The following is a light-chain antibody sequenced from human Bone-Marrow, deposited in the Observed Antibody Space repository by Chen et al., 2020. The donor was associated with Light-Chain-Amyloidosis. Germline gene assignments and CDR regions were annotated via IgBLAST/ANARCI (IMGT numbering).Light chain of an antibody. Sequence: QSALPQPASVSGSPGQPLPISCTGTSSDVGGDNHVSWYHQHPDKAPKLMIYDVTNRPSWVPDRCSGSKSDNTAALTISGLQAEDEADYFCSSYTSTNTLVFGSGTRVTVL. V-gene: IGLV2-14*01. CDR1: SSDVGGDNH. CDR2: DVT. J-gene: IGLJ1*01. CDR3: SSYTSTNTLV.